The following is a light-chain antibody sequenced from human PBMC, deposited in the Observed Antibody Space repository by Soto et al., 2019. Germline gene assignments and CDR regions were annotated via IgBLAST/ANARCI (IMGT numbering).Light chain of an antibody. V-gene: IGKV2D-29*01. CDR2: EVS. J-gene: IGKJ2*01. CDR1: QSLLHGDGKTY. CDR3: MQSIPVPLVYT. Sequence: DIVMTQTPLSLSVTPGQPASISCKSSQSLLHGDGKTYLYWYLQKPGQPPHLLIYEVSNRFSGVPCRFSGRGSGTDFTLKISRVDAEDVGVYYCMQSIPVPLVYTFGQGTKLEIK.